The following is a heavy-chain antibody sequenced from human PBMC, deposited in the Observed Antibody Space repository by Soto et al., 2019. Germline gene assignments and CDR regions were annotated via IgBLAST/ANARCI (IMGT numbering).Heavy chain of an antibody. CDR3: ARDGIGGTVFRGYIEY. CDR1: GGIFHGYG. D-gene: IGHD2-15*01. J-gene: IGHJ4*02. CDR2: IRFDGRNE. Sequence: QEQLVESGGGVVQPGTSLRLSCAVPGGIFHGYGMHWVRQAPGKGLEWVAIIRFDGRNEEYADSVKGRFTISRANSKNTLYLHMNPLGAEGTAVYYCARDGIGGTVFRGYIEYCGRGTVVTVSS. V-gene: IGHV3-33*01.